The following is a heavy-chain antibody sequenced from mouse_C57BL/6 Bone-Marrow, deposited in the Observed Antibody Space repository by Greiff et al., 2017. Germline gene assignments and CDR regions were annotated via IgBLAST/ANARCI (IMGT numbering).Heavy chain of an antibody. J-gene: IGHJ3*01. D-gene: IGHD2-3*01. CDR2: IYPGDGDT. CDR1: GYAFSSSW. V-gene: IGHV1-82*01. Sequence: QVQLKQSGPELVKPGASVKISCKASGYAFSSSWMNWVKQRPGKGLEWIGRIYPGDGDTNYNGKFKGKATLTADKSSSTAYMQLSSLTSEDSAVYFCARSRIYDGYYGFAYWGTGTLVTVSA. CDR3: ARSRIYDGYYGFAY.